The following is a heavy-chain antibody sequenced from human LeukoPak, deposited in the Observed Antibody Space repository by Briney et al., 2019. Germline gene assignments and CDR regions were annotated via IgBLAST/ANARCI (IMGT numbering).Heavy chain of an antibody. V-gene: IGHV4-4*02. CDR3: ARGPYYYDSSGYYIPYYGMDV. Sequence: KASETLSLTCAVSGGSISSGNWWSWVRQPPGKGLEWIGEIYHSGSTNYNPSLKSRVTISVDKSKNQFSLKLSSVTAADTAVYYCARGPYYYDSSGYYIPYYGMDVWGQGTTVTVSS. CDR2: IYHSGST. CDR1: GGSISSGNW. J-gene: IGHJ6*02. D-gene: IGHD3-22*01.